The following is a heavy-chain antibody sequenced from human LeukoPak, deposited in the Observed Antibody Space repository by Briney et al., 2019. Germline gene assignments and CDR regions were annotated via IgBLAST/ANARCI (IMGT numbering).Heavy chain of an antibody. D-gene: IGHD2-2*01. CDR3: ARGITVVPAATTLYYGMDV. J-gene: IGHJ6*02. CDR1: GGSFSGYY. CDR2: INHSGST. Sequence: SETLSLTCAVYGGSFSGYYWSWIRQPPGKGLEWIGEINHSGSTNYNPSLKSRVTISVDTSKNQFSLKLSSVTAADTAVYYCARGITVVPAATTLYYGMDVWGQGTTVTASS. V-gene: IGHV4-34*01.